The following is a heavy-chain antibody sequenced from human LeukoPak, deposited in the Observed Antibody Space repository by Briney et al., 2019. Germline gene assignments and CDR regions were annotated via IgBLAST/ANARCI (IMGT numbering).Heavy chain of an antibody. V-gene: IGHV1-2*02. CDR3: ARAWLRLNPYFDY. J-gene: IGHJ4*02. Sequence: ASVKVSCKASGGTFSSYAISWVRQAPGQGLEWMGWINPNSGGTNYAQKFQGRVTMTRDTSISTFYMELSRLRSDDTAVYYCARAWLRLNPYFDYWGQGTLVTASS. D-gene: IGHD5-12*01. CDR2: INPNSGGT. CDR1: GGTFSSYA.